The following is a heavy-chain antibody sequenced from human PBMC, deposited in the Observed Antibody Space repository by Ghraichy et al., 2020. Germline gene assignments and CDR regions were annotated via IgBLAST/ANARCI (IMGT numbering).Heavy chain of an antibody. CDR2: ISSSSSTI. Sequence: LACAASGSTFSSYSMNWVRQAPGKGLEWVSYISSSSSTIYYADSVKGRFTISRDNAKNSLYLQMNSLRDEDTAVYYCARDLTMIAVVTDTPYYGMDVWGQGTTVTVSS. J-gene: IGHJ6*02. CDR3: ARDLTMIAVVTDTPYYGMDV. D-gene: IGHD3-22*01. CDR1: GSTFSSYS. V-gene: IGHV3-48*02.